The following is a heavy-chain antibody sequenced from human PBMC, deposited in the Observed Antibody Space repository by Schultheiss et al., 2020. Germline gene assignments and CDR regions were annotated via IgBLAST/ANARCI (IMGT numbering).Heavy chain of an antibody. J-gene: IGHJ5*02. D-gene: IGHD1-26*01. CDR3: ARGQGRGKEGFDH. Sequence: SETLSLTCAVYGGSFSGYYWSWIRQPPGKGLEWIGEINHSGSTNYNPSLKSRVTISVDTSKNQFSLKLSSVTAADTAVYYCARGQGRGKEGFDHWGQGNLVTVSS. CDR2: INHSGST. CDR1: GGSFSGYY. V-gene: IGHV4-34*01.